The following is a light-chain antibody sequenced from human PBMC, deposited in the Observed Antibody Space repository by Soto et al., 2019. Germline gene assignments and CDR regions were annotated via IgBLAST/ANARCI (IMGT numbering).Light chain of an antibody. J-gene: IGKJ2*01. CDR2: DAS. Sequence: EIVLTQSPATLSLSPGERATLSCRASQSVSSYLAWYQQKPGQAPRLLIYDASNRAPGIPARFSGSGSGTDFTLTISSLEPEDFAVYYCQQRSNWPPTFGQGTKLEMK. V-gene: IGKV3-11*01. CDR1: QSVSSY. CDR3: QQRSNWPPT.